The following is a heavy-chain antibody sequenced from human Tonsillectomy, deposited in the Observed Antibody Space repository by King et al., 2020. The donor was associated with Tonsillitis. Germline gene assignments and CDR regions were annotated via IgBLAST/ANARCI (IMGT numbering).Heavy chain of an antibody. Sequence: QLQESGPGLVKPSETLSLTCAVSGYSISSGYSWGWIRQPPGKGLEWIGSIYHSGSTYYNPSLKSRVTISLDTSKNQFSLKLTYVTSADTAMYYCAREVRLGLYYFDYWGQGTLVTVSS. CDR3: AREVRLGLYYFDY. V-gene: IGHV4-38-2*02. D-gene: IGHD2-21*01. CDR1: GYSISSGYS. J-gene: IGHJ4*02. CDR2: IYHSGST.